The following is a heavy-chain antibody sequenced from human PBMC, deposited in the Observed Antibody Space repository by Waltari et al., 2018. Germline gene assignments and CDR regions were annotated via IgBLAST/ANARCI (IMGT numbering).Heavy chain of an antibody. Sequence: EVQLVESGGGLVKPGGSLRLSCAASGFTFSSYSVNWVRQAPGKGLEWVAAINEGGSYRYYAHSMKGRLTISRDNAKNSLCLQMNSLRAEDTAVYYCARDLYPQAQQRYNAMDIWGQGTTVTVSS. CDR2: INEGGSYR. CDR3: ARDLYPQAQQRYNAMDI. CDR1: GFTFSSYS. J-gene: IGHJ6*02. V-gene: IGHV3-21*01.